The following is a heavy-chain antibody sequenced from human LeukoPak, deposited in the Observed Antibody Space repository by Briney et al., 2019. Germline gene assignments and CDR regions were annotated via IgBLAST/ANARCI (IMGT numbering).Heavy chain of an antibody. V-gene: IGHV3-23*01. D-gene: IGHD3-3*01. CDR3: ARDEYDFWGGYPYYFDY. CDR2: ISGSGGST. CDR1: GFTFSSYA. J-gene: IGHJ4*02. Sequence: GGSLRLSCAASGFTFSSYAMSWVRQAPGKGLEWVSAISGSGGSTYYADSVKGRFTISRDNAKNSLYLQMNSLRDEDTAVYYCARDEYDFWGGYPYYFDYRGQGTLVTVSS.